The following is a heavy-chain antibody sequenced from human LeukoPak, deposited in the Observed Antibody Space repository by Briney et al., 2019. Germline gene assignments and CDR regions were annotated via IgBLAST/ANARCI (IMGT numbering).Heavy chain of an antibody. CDR1: GGSISSYF. J-gene: IGHJ4*02. Sequence: PSETLSLTCTVSGGSISSYFWTWMRHPAGKGLEWFGRIHASGTTNYNPSLKSRLTMSMDTSKNQFSLNLSSVTAADTAVYYCAREVSASGSPERDFDYWGQGTLVTVSS. D-gene: IGHD1-26*01. CDR3: AREVSASGSPERDFDY. V-gene: IGHV4-4*07. CDR2: IHASGTT.